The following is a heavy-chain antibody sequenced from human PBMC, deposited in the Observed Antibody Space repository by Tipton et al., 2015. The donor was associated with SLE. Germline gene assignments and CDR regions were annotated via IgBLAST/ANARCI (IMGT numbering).Heavy chain of an antibody. V-gene: IGHV3-7*01. CDR2: IKEDGSEK. J-gene: IGHJ4*02. CDR3: ARILDY. CDR1: GFTFNNYW. Sequence: GSLRLSCVASGFTFNNYWMNWVRPTPGKGLEWLANIKEDGSEKNYVDSVKGRFTISRDNAKNSVYLQMNSLSAEDTAVYYCARILDYWGQGALVTVSS.